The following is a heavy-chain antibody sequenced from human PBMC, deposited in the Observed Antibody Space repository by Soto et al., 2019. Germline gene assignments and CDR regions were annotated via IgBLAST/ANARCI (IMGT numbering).Heavy chain of an antibody. V-gene: IGHV4-59*11. CDR1: GGSISSHY. CDR3: ASRPATETYFDH. J-gene: IGHJ4*02. D-gene: IGHD2-2*01. Sequence: SETLSLTCTVPGGSISSHYWSWIRQPPGKGLEWIGYMHYSGSTNYNPALKSRVTMSVDTSKNQFSLKLTSVTAADTAVYYCASRPATETYFDHWGQGTQVTVSS. CDR2: MHYSGST.